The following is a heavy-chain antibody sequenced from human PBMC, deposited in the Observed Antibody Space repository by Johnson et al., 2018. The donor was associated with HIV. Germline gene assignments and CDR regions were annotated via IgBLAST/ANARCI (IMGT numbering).Heavy chain of an antibody. V-gene: IGHV3-33*01. J-gene: IGHJ3*02. CDR2: VWYDGSNK. Sequence: QVQLVESGGGVVPPGRSLRLSCVASGFTFSNYGMHWVRQAPGKGLEWVAAVWYDGSNKYYANSVKGRFTILRDNSENTMYLQMNSLRAEDTAVYYCARVRPNPTVTTRGAAFDIWGQGTMVTVSS. D-gene: IGHD4-17*01. CDR3: ARVRPNPTVTTRGAAFDI. CDR1: GFTFSNYG.